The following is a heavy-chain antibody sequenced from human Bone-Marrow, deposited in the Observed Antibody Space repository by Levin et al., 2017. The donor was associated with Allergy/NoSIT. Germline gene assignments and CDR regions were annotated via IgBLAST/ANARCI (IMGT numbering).Heavy chain of an antibody. D-gene: IGHD6-13*01. J-gene: IGHJ4*02. V-gene: IGHV3-9*01. Sequence: GGSLRLSCAASGFTFDDYAMHWVRQAPGKGLEWVSGISWNSGSIGYADSVKGRFTISRDNAKNSLYLQMNSLRAEDTALYYCAKDERGGGSYSSSWYYFDYWGQGTLVTVSS. CDR3: AKDERGGGSYSSSWYYFDY. CDR2: ISWNSGSI. CDR1: GFTFDDYA.